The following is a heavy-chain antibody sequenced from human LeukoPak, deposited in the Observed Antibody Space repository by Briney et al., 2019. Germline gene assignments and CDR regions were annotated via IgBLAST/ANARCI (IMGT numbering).Heavy chain of an antibody. CDR2: INPNSGDT. CDR1: GYTFTGYY. Sequence: ASVKVSCKASGYTFTGYYMHWVRQAPGQGLDGMGWINPNSGDTNYAQTFQGRVTMTRDTSISTAYRELSGLRSDDTALYYCARGVAGTYYYYYMDVWGKGTTVTVSS. J-gene: IGHJ6*03. V-gene: IGHV1-2*02. CDR3: ARGVAGTYYYYYMDV. D-gene: IGHD6-19*01.